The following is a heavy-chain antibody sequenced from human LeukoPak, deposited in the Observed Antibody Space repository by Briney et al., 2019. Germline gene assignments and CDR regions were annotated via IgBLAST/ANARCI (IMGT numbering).Heavy chain of an antibody. V-gene: IGHV4-59*02. D-gene: IGHD7-27*01. CDR2: IHLSGNS. J-gene: IGHJ5*02. Sequence: SETLSLTCTVSGASVTDYYWSWIRQPPGKGLEWISYIHLSGNSDYNPSLRSRVTTSLDTSKNQFSLNLISVTAADTAVYYCTRGHWGLQSWSQGTLVTVSS. CDR3: TRGHWGLQS. CDR1: GASVTDYY.